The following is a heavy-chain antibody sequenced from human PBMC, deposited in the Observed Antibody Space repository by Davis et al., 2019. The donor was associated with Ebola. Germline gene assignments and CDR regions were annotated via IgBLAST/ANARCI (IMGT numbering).Heavy chain of an antibody. V-gene: IGHV2-5*02. CDR1: GFSLTTPGVA. J-gene: IGHJ6*02. CDR2: IYWDDDK. D-gene: IGHD3-22*01. Sequence: SGPTLVKPTQTLTLTCTFSGFSLTTPGVAVGWIRQPPGKALEWLALIYWDDDKRFIPSLKSRLTITKDTSDNQVVLTLTNMDPVDTATYYCTHSTYDSSSSYGMDVWGQGTTVTVSS. CDR3: THSTYDSSSSYGMDV.